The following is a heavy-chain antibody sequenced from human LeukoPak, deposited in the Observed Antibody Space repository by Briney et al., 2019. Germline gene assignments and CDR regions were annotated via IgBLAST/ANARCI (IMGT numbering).Heavy chain of an antibody. Sequence: ASVKVSCKASGYTFTSYGISWVRQAPGQGLEWMGWISAYNGNTNYAQKLQGRVTMTTDTSTSTAYMELRSLRSDDTAVYYCARVRDSGSYFYPWFDPWGQGTLVTVSS. J-gene: IGHJ5*02. CDR3: ARVRDSGSYFYPWFDP. V-gene: IGHV1-18*01. CDR2: ISAYNGNT. CDR1: GYTFTSYG. D-gene: IGHD1-26*01.